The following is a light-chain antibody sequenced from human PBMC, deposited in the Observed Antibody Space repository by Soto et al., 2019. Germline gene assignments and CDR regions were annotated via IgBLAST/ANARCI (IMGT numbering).Light chain of an antibody. CDR1: SSDVGSYNL. Sequence: QSALTQPASVSGSPGQSITISCTGTSSDVGSYNLVSWYQQHPGKAPKLMIYEGSKRPSGVSNRFSGSKSGNTASLTISGLQAEDEVDYYCCSYAGSSTPQSVFGGGTKVTVL. J-gene: IGLJ3*02. CDR2: EGS. V-gene: IGLV2-23*01. CDR3: CSYAGSSTPQSV.